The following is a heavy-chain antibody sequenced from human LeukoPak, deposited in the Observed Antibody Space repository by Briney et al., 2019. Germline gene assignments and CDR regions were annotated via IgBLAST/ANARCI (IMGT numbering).Heavy chain of an antibody. Sequence: PGGSLRLSCAASGFTFSSYGMHWVRQAPGKGLEWVAVISYDGSNKYYADSVKGRFTISRDNAKNSLYLQMNSLRAEDTAVYYCARGLMDVWGQGTTVTVSS. CDR1: GFTFSSYG. J-gene: IGHJ6*02. CDR3: ARGLMDV. CDR2: ISYDGSNK. V-gene: IGHV3-30*03.